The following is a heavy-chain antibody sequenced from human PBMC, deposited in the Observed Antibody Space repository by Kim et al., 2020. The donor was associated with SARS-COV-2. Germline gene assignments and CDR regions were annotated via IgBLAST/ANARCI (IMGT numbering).Heavy chain of an antibody. CDR3: ARNLPYYDILGRGGMDV. V-gene: IGHV4-34*01. CDR1: GGSFSGYY. Sequence: SETLFLTCAVYGGSFSGYYWSWIRQPPGKGLEWIGEINHSGSTNYNPSLKSRVTISVDTSKNQFSLKLSSVTAADTAVYYCARNLPYYDILGRGGMDVWGQGTTVTVSS. J-gene: IGHJ6*02. D-gene: IGHD3-9*01. CDR2: INHSGST.